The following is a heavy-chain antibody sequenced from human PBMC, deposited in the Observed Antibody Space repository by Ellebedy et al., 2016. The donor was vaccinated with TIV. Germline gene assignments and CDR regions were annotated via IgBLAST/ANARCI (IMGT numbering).Heavy chain of an antibody. J-gene: IGHJ3*02. CDR1: GFTFSSYW. V-gene: IGHV3-7*03. CDR3: ATDGSYGDYLSPTHAFET. Sequence: GESLKISCAASGFTFSSYWMTWVRQAPGKGLEWVANINQDGSKRYYVDSVKGRFTISRDNPKRSLYLQMDSLSAEDTAVYYCATDGSYGDYLSPTHAFETWGQGTMVSVSS. D-gene: IGHD4-17*01. CDR2: INQDGSKR.